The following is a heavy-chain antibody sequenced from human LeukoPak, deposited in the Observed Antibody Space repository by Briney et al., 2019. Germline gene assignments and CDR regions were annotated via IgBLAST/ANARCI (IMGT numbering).Heavy chain of an antibody. CDR3: ARETGSAVGSTDFDY. D-gene: IGHD4-17*01. V-gene: IGHV3-30-3*01. CDR1: GFTFSSYA. CDR2: ISYDGNNK. J-gene: IGHJ4*02. Sequence: GRSLRLSCAASGFTFSSYAMHWVRQAPGKRLEWVAVISYDGNNKYYADSVKGRFTISRDNSKNTLYLQMNSLRAEDTAVYYCARETGSAVGSTDFDYWGQGTLVTVSS.